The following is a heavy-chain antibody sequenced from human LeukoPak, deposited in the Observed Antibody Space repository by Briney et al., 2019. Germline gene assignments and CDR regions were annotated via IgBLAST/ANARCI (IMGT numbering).Heavy chain of an antibody. CDR3: ARVQRANFPLNYYFDY. CDR1: GYTFTSYD. D-gene: IGHD4/OR15-4a*01. CDR2: MNPNSGNT. Sequence: ASVKVSCKASGYTFTSYDINWVRQATGQGLEWMGLMNPNSGNTVYARKFQGRVTMTRNTSISTAYMELSNLRSEDTAMFYCARVQRANFPLNYYFDYWGQGTLVTVSS. V-gene: IGHV1-8*02. J-gene: IGHJ4*02.